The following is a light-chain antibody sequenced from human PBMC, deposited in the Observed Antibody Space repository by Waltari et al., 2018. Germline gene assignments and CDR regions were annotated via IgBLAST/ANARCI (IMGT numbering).Light chain of an antibody. CDR3: QHYVRLPAT. V-gene: IGKV3-20*01. Sequence: SWRASPGVSRVLALYQEKPGQAPWLLIYGASSMAACIPDLVSGGGSWTDFSLPISRLEPEDFAVYYCQHYVRLPATFGQGTKVEIK. CDR1: PGVSRV. J-gene: IGKJ1*01. CDR2: GAS.